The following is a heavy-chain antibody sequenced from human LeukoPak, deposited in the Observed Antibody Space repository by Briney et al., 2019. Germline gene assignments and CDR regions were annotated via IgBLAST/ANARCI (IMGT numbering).Heavy chain of an antibody. J-gene: IGHJ4*02. Sequence: PSETLSLTCTVSGGSISSYYWSWIRQPPGKGLEWIGYIYYSGSTNYNPSLKSRVTISLDMSKNQFSLKLTSVTAADTAVYYCARDGTGYSSSWFDYWGQGTLVTVSS. D-gene: IGHD6-13*01. CDR3: ARDGTGYSSSWFDY. V-gene: IGHV4-59*01. CDR2: IYYSGST. CDR1: GGSISSYY.